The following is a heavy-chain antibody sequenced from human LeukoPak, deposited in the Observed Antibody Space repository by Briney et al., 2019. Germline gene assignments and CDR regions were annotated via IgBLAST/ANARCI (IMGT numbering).Heavy chain of an antibody. CDR1: GFTFSSYG. V-gene: IGHV3-30*03. CDR3: ARAGLGDFGNAFDI. Sequence: PGGSLRLSCAASGFTFSSYGMHWVRQAPGKGLEWVAVISYDGSNKYYADSVKGRFTISRDNSKNTLYLQMNSLRAEDTAVYYCARAGLGDFGNAFDIWGQGTMVTVSS. D-gene: IGHD3-16*01. CDR2: ISYDGSNK. J-gene: IGHJ3*02.